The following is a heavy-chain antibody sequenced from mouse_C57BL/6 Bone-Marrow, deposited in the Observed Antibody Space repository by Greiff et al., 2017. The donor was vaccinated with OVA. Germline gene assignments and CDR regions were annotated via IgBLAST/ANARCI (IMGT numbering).Heavy chain of an antibody. V-gene: IGHV1-62-2*01. CDR1: GYTFTEYT. D-gene: IGHD2-12*01. J-gene: IGHJ3*01. CDR2: FYPGSGRI. Sequence: QVQLQQSGAELVKPGASVKLSCKASGYTFTEYTIHWVKQRSGQGLEWIGWFYPGSGRIKYNEKFKDTATLTADKSSSTVYMELSRLTSEDSAVYFCARHEDDYYKGLAWFAYWGQGTLVTVSA. CDR3: ARHEDDYYKGLAWFAY.